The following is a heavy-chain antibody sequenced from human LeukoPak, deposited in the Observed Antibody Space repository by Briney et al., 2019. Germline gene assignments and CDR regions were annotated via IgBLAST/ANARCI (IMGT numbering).Heavy chain of an antibody. Sequence: GGSLRLSCSASGFTFRSYAVSWVRRAPGKGLEGVAAFSGSGGSTYYADSVKGRFTLSRDNSKNTLYLQMNSLRAEDTAVYYCAKELLSGSYTYYFGYWGKGTLVTVSS. CDR2: FSGSGGST. CDR3: AKELLSGSYTYYFGY. V-gene: IGHV3-23*01. CDR1: GFTFRSYA. D-gene: IGHD1-26*01. J-gene: IGHJ4*02.